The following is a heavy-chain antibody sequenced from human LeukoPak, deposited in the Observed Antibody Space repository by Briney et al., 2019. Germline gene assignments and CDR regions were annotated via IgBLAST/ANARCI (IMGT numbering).Heavy chain of an antibody. CDR2: ISYDGSNK. Sequence: GGSLRLSCAASGFTFSSYAMHWVRQAPGKGLEWVAVISYDGSNKYYADSVKGRFTISRDNSKNTLYLQMNSLRAQDTAVYYCAKGPPGIAAAGDQNLDYWGQGTLVTVSS. J-gene: IGHJ4*02. V-gene: IGHV3-30-3*01. D-gene: IGHD6-13*01. CDR3: AKGPPGIAAAGDQNLDY. CDR1: GFTFSSYA.